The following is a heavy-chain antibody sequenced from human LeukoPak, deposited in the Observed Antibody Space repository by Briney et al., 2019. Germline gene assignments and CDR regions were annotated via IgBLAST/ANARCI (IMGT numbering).Heavy chain of an antibody. CDR3: VEGGEYSSSASDI. D-gene: IGHD6-13*01. CDR2: ISSNGYNT. V-gene: IGHV3-64D*09. J-gene: IGHJ3*02. Sequence: PGGSLRLSCSASGFTFSSYAMHWVRQAPGKGLEHVSVISSNGYNTYYADSVKGRFTISRDNSKNTLYLQMSSLRVEDTAVYCCVEGGEYSSSASDIWGQGTMVTVSS. CDR1: GFTFSSYA.